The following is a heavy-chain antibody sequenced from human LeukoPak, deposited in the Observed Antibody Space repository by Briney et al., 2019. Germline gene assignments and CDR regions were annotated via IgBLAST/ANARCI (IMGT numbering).Heavy chain of an antibody. D-gene: IGHD2-21*01. CDR1: GYTFTXYG. CDR3: ASSSNALSFTCGIIAFYSFDF. J-gene: IGHJ3*01. V-gene: IGHV1-18*01. Sequence: GAXVKVSCKAXGYTFTXYGISWVRQAPGQGLEWMGWISAYNGNTNYAQKLQGRVTMTTDTSTSTAYMELRSLRSDDTGVYYCASSSNALSFTCGIIAFYSFDFWGQGTMVTVSS. CDR2: ISAYNGNT.